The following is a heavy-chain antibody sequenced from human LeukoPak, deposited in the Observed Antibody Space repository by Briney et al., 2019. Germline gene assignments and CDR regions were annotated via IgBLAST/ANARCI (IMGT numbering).Heavy chain of an antibody. CDR3: AKAPVGYYYDSSGERYFDY. CDR1: GFTFSSYA. J-gene: IGHJ4*02. CDR2: ISGSGGST. D-gene: IGHD3-22*01. V-gene: IGHV3-23*01. Sequence: GGSLRLPCAASGFTFSSYAMSWVRQAPGKGLEWVSAISGSGGSTYNADSVKGRFTISRDNSKNTLYLQMDSLRAEDTAVYYCAKAPVGYYYDSSGERYFDYWGQGTLVTVSS.